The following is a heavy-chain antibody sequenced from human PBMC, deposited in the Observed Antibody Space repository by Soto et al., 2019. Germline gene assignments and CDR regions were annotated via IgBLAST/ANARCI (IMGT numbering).Heavy chain of an antibody. V-gene: IGHV4-39*01. CDR3: ARNLYDSDGYPSPYYHGMHX. Sequence: SETLSLTCTVSGGPFSSIGYYWGWLRQPPGKGLEVIGTIFYSGTTYYDPSLESRLTIYIDSSNNQFSLKLSSVTAADTAVYLCARNLYDSDGYPSPYYHGMHXWGQGTTLTVS. D-gene: IGHD3-22*01. CDR2: IFYSGTT. CDR1: GGPFSSIGYY. J-gene: IGHJ6*02.